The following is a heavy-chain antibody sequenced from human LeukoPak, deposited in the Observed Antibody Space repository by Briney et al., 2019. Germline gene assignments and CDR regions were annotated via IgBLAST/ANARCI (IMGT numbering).Heavy chain of an antibody. D-gene: IGHD1-7*01. Sequence: GGSLRLSCAASGFTFSSYAMSWVRQAPGKGLEWVSAISGSGGSTYYAYSVKGRFTIARYNSKHTLYLQMNSLRGEDPAVYYCAKDGARGKTGTTGSYFDYWGQGTLVTVSS. V-gene: IGHV3-23*01. CDR1: GFTFSSYA. CDR2: ISGSGGST. J-gene: IGHJ4*02. CDR3: AKDGARGKTGTTGSYFDY.